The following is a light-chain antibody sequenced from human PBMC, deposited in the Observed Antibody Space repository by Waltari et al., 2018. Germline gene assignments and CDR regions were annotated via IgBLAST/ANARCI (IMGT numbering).Light chain of an antibody. Sequence: SYVLTQPPSVSVAPGQTARLPCGGNNIGTKGVHWYQQKPGQAPVLVVHDDTDRPSGIPERVSGSNSGKTATLTISRVEAGDEADYYCQVWDIDTDHGVFGGGTRLTVL. V-gene: IGLV3-21*02. J-gene: IGLJ3*02. CDR3: QVWDIDTDHGV. CDR2: DDT. CDR1: NIGTKG.